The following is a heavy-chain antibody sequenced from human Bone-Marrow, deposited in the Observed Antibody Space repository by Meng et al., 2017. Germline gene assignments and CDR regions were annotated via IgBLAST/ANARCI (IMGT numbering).Heavy chain of an antibody. V-gene: IGHV3-48*03. J-gene: IGHJ5*02. D-gene: IGHD5-24*01. CDR1: GFTFSRFE. CDR3: ARVSFNDGWT. CDR2: INYENAI. Sequence: GGSLRLSCAASGFTFSRFEMNWVRQAPGRGLEHISFINYENAIHYADSVRGRFTISRDNAKSSLFLEMNNLRVDDTAIYFCARVSFNDGWTWGQGTRVTVSS.